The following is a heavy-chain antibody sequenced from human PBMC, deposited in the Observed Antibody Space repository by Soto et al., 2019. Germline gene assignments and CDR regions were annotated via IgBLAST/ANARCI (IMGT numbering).Heavy chain of an antibody. D-gene: IGHD6-19*01. Sequence: ASGKVSCKASGYTFTGSYIHWVRQAPGQRHEWMGWTNPVRGATKYAPKFPDNFTMSRSTSINPGYIHVSRLRPHDTAVYYCARVEESPRGSGWYSKFHYWGQVTLVTVSS. CDR1: GYTFTGSY. CDR2: TNPVRGAT. CDR3: ARVEESPRGSGWYSKFHY. J-gene: IGHJ4*02. V-gene: IGHV1-2*02.